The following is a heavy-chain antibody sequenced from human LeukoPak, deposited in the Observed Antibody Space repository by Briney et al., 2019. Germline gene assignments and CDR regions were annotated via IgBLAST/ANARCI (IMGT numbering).Heavy chain of an antibody. Sequence: PGGSLRLSCAASGFTFSSYEMNWVRQAPGKGLEWVSYISSSASTTYYADSVKGRFTISRDNAKHSLYLQMNSLRAEDTAVYYCAREDGGDTFDIWGQGTVVTVSS. CDR1: GFTFSSYE. CDR3: AREDGGDTFDI. CDR2: ISSSASTT. J-gene: IGHJ3*02. D-gene: IGHD2-15*01. V-gene: IGHV3-48*03.